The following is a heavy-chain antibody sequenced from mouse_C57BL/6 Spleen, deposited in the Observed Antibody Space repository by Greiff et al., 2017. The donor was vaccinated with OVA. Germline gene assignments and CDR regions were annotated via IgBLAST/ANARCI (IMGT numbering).Heavy chain of an antibody. J-gene: IGHJ4*01. D-gene: IGHD2-5*01. V-gene: IGHV1-64*01. Sequence: QVQLQQPGAELVKPGASVKLSCKASGYTFTSYWMRWVKQRPGQGLEWIGMIYPNSGSTNYNEKFKSKATLTVDKSSSTAYMQLISLTSEDSAVYYCAMATGSNYMDYWGQGTSVTVSS. CDR2: IYPNSGST. CDR1: GYTFTSYW. CDR3: AMATGSNYMDY.